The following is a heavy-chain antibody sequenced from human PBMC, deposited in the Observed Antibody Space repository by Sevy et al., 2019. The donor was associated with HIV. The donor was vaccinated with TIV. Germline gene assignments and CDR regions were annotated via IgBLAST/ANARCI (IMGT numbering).Heavy chain of an antibody. CDR2: IVVGSGNT. J-gene: IGHJ4*02. D-gene: IGHD6-19*01. Sequence: ASVKVSCKASGFTFTSSAVQWVRQARGQRLEWIGWIVVGSGNTNYAQKFQERVTITRDMSTSTAYMELSSLRAEDTAVYYCAAAPYSSGWSDFDYWGQGTLVTVSS. CDR1: GFTFTSSA. V-gene: IGHV1-58*01. CDR3: AAAPYSSGWSDFDY.